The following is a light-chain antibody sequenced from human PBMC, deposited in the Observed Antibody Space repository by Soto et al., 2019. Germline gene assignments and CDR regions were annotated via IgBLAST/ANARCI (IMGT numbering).Light chain of an antibody. CDR1: QGMSTY. V-gene: IGKV1-9*01. J-gene: IGKJ4*01. CDR3: QQLNGYQLA. Sequence: DIQLTQSPSFLSASVGDTVTITCRASQGMSTYLAWYQQKPGKVPKLLIRSASTLQSGVPPRFSGGGSGTEFTLTISTLQPDDCGNYYCQQLNGYQLAFGGGTNVEIK. CDR2: SAS.